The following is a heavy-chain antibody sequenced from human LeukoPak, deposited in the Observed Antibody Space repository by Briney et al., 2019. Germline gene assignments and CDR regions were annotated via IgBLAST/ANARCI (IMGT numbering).Heavy chain of an antibody. Sequence: GGSLRLSCAASGGTFRSYGMNWVRQAPGKGLEYVSAISSCGGSTYYANSVKGRFTISRDNSKNTLYLQMGSLRAEDTAVYYSAAYYYDSGGFHSLHWGRGTLVSVSS. D-gene: IGHD3-22*01. CDR1: GGTFRSYG. V-gene: IGHV3-64*01. CDR2: ISSCGGST. J-gene: IGHJ4*02. CDR3: AAYYYDSGGFHSLH.